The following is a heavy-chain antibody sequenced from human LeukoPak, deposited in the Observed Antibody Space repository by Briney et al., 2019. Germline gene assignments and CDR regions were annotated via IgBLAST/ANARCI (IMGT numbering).Heavy chain of an antibody. CDR3: ASEAYYYDSSGYYYLK. V-gene: IGHV1-2*06. CDR1: GYTFTGYY. CDR2: INPNSGGT. D-gene: IGHD3-22*01. Sequence: GASVKVSCKASGYTFTGYYMHWVRQAPGQGLEWMGRINPNSGGTNYAQKFQGRVTMTRDTSISTADMELSRLRSDDTAVYYCASEAYYYDSSGYYYLKWGQGTLVTVSS. J-gene: IGHJ4*02.